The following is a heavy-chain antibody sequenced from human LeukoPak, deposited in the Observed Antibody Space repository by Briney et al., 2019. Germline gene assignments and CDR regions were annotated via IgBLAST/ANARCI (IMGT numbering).Heavy chain of an antibody. CDR2: ISYDGSNK. Sequence: GGFLRLSCAASGFTFSSYAMHWVRQAPGKGLEWVAVISYDGSNKYYADSVKGRFTISRDNSKNTLYLQMNSLRAEDTAVYYCARGVLAGRPNYYGMDVWGQGTTVTVSS. D-gene: IGHD6-19*01. J-gene: IGHJ6*02. CDR1: GFTFSSYA. CDR3: ARGVLAGRPNYYGMDV. V-gene: IGHV3-30-3*01.